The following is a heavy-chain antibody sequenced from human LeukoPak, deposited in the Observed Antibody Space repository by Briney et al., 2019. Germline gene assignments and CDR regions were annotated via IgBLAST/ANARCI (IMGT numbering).Heavy chain of an antibody. V-gene: IGHV3-30-3*01. CDR3: ARDHGYSSSWYAVDS. CDR2: ISNDGNTK. CDR1: GFTFSSYA. D-gene: IGHD6-13*01. Sequence: GGSLRLSRAASGFTFSSYAMHWVRQAPGKGLEWVALISNDGNTKYYADSVKGRFTISRDNSKNTLYLQLNSLRAEDTALYHCARDHGYSSSWYAVDSWGQGTLVTVSS. J-gene: IGHJ5*01.